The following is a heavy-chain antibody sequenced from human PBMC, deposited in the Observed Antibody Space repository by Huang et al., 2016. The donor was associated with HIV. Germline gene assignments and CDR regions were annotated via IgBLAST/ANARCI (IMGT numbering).Heavy chain of an antibody. CDR3: ARRGYSYGYYYGMDV. CDR2: VYPGDSDA. Sequence: EVQLVQSGAEVKKPGESLKISCKGSGYSFASYWIGWVRQMPGKGLEWMGIVYPGDSDARYSPSFQGQVTSSADKSLSTAYLQWSSLKASDTAMYYCARRGYSYGYYYGMDVWGQGTTVTVSS. V-gene: IGHV5-51*01. J-gene: IGHJ6*02. CDR1: GYSFASYW. D-gene: IGHD5-18*01.